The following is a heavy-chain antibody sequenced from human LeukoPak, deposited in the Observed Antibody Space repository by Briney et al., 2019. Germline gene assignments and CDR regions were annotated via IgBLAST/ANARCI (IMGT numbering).Heavy chain of an antibody. Sequence: PETLSLTCAVYGGSFTGYYWSWIRQPPGKGLEWIGEINHSGSTNYNPSLKTRVTMSVDTSKNQFSLKLSSVTAADTAVYYCARKPHYDILTGYYTIDYWGQGTLVTVPS. D-gene: IGHD3-9*01. CDR3: ARKPHYDILTGYYTIDY. J-gene: IGHJ4*02. V-gene: IGHV4-34*01. CDR1: GGSFTGYY. CDR2: INHSGST.